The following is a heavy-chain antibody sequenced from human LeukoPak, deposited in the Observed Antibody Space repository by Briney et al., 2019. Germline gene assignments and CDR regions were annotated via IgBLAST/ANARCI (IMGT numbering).Heavy chain of an antibody. J-gene: IGHJ4*02. CDR3: ARTTDGPQPLFDY. CDR1: GGSISSYY. Sequence: SETLSLTCTVSGGSISSYYWSWIRQPPGKGLEWIGYIYYSGSTNYNPSLKSRVTISVDTSKNQFSLKLSSVTAADTAVYYCARTTDGPQPLFDYWGQGTLVTVSS. V-gene: IGHV4-59*01. CDR2: IYYSGST. D-gene: IGHD4-17*01.